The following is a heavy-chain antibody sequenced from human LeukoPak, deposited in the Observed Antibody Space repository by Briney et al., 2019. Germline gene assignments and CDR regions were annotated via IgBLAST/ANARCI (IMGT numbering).Heavy chain of an antibody. CDR3: GREGSGRTAYNDGLDV. CDR1: GFTFSSYA. V-gene: IGHV3-23*01. CDR2: IRGSGGST. J-gene: IGHJ3*01. Sequence: GGSLRLSCAASGFTFSSYAMSWVRQAPGKGLEWVSTIRGSGGSTYYADSVKGRFTISRDDSKNTLYLQMNSLRAEDTAVYYCGREGSGRTAYNDGLDVWGQGTMVTVSS. D-gene: IGHD3-10*01.